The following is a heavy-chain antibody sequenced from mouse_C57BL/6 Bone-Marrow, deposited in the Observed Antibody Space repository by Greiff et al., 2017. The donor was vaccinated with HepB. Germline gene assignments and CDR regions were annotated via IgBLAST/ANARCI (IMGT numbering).Heavy chain of an antibody. CDR1: GFTFSSYA. V-gene: IGHV5-9-1*02. CDR3: TRVDYDEKFAY. CDR2: ISSGGDYI. Sequence: EVKLMESGEGLVKPGGSLKLSCAASGFTFSSYAMSWVRQTPEKRLEWVAYISSGGDYIYYADTVKGRFTISRDNARNTLYLQMSSLKSEDTAMYYCTRVDYDEKFAYWGQGTLVTVSA. D-gene: IGHD2-4*01. J-gene: IGHJ3*01.